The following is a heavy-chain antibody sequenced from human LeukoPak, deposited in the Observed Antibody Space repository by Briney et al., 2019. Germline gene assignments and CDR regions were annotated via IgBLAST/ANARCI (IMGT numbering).Heavy chain of an antibody. J-gene: IGHJ4*02. V-gene: IGHV4-61*02. D-gene: IGHD1-26*01. Sequence: TSETLSLTCTVSGDSISRGRYYWSWVRQPAGKELEWIGRIYASGKTDYNPYTPSLKSRVAMLLDTSKNQVSLYLTSVTAADTAMYFCARSFSEKFYFESWGQGTLVTVSS. CDR2: IYASGKT. CDR3: ARSFSEKFYFES. CDR1: GDSISRGRYY.